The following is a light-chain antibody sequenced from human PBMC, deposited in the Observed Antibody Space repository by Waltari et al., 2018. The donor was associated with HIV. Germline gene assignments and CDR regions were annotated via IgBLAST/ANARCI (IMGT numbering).Light chain of an antibody. J-gene: IGLJ3*02. CDR2: PDN. V-gene: IGLV1-44*01. CDR3: ATWDDRLNYWV. Sequence: QSVVTQPPSASGAPGQRVTISCSGSTSNIGTNSVSCYQQFPGTAPKLLIYPDNERPSGVPDRFSGSKSGTSASLAISGLQSEDEADYYCATWDDRLNYWVFGGGTKLTVL. CDR1: TSNIGTNS.